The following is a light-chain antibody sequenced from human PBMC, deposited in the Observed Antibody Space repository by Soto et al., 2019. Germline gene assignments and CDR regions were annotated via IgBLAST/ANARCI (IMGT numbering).Light chain of an antibody. CDR2: AAS. J-gene: IGKJ1*01. CDR3: QMYNGLLWA. CDR1: QGISNY. Sequence: DIQMTQSPSSLSASVGDRITITCRASQGISNYLAWYQQKPGKAPKLLIYAASALQSGVPSRFSGSESGTDFTLTKECMKSEDVATQFIQMYNGLLWAVGQGTKVDIK. V-gene: IGKV1-27*01.